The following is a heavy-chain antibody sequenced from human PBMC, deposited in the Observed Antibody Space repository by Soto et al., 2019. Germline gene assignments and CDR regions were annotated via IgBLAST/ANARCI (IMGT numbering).Heavy chain of an antibody. D-gene: IGHD3-3*01. CDR2: IIPIFGTA. V-gene: IGHV1-69*13. Sequence: SVKVSCKASGGTFSSYAISWVRQAPGQGLEWMGGIIPIFGTANYAQKFQGRVTITADESTSTAYMELSSMRSEDTAVYYCARGRPTYYDFWSGPYDAFDIWGKGTMVTVSS. J-gene: IGHJ3*02. CDR1: GGTFSSYA. CDR3: ARGRPTYYDFWSGPYDAFDI.